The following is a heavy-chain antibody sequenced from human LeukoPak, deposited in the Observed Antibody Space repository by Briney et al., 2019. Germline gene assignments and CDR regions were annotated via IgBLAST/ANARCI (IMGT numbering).Heavy chain of an antibody. J-gene: IGHJ4*01. V-gene: IGHV4-4*07. Sequence: SETLSFTCTVSGDSISSYYWSWIRQPAGKGLEWVGRIFTTGSTTYNPSLKSRLSMSVDVSKNQFSLGLNSVTAADTGVYYCARARRMVRGSWMFDFWGHGILVTVSS. D-gene: IGHD3-10*01. CDR3: ARARRMVRGSWMFDF. CDR1: GDSISSYY. CDR2: IFTTGST.